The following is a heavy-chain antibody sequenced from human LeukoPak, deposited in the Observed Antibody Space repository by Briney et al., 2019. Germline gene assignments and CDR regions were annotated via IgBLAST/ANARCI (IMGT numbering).Heavy chain of an antibody. CDR1: GYTFTSYG. J-gene: IGHJ3*02. CDR2: ISAYNGNT. Sequence: ASVKVSCKASGYTFTSYGISWVRQAPGQGLEWMGWISAYNGNTNYAQKLQGRVTMTTDTSTSTAYMELRSLRSDDTAVYYCARAALIVVVPAAILDAFDIWGQGTMVTVSS. V-gene: IGHV1-18*01. D-gene: IGHD2-2*01. CDR3: ARAALIVVVPAAILDAFDI.